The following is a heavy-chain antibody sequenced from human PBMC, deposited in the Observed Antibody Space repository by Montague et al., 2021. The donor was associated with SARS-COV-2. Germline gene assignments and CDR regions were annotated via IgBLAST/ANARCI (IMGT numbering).Heavy chain of an antibody. V-gene: IGHV4-59*01. J-gene: IGHJ4*02. CDR3: VREGRSSAYAMDY. D-gene: IGHD3-22*01. CDR1: GASMSGSY. Sequence: SETLSLTCTVSGASMSGSYWGWVRQPPGKGPEWIGNIYSSGSTHYNPSLKSRVTISEDTSKSQFSLRLTPVTAADTAVYYCVREGRSSAYAMDYWGQGTLVTVSS. CDR2: IYSSGST.